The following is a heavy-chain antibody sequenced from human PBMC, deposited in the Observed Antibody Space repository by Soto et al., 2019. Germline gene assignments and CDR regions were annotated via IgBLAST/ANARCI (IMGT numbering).Heavy chain of an antibody. D-gene: IGHD3-3*01. J-gene: IGHJ6*01. V-gene: IGHV1-69*12. CDR1: GGTFSSYA. CDR3: AGEAYDFWSGYYYYYYYGMDV. Sequence: QVQLVQSGAEVKKPGSSVKVSCKASGGTFSSYAISWVRQAPGQGLEWMGGIIPIFGTANYAQKFQGRVTITADESTSTAHMELSSLRSEDTAVYYCAGEAYDFWSGYYYYYYYGMDVWGQGTTVTVSS. CDR2: IIPIFGTA.